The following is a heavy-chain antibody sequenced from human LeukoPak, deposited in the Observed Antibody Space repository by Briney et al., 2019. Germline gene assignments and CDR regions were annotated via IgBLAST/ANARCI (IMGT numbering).Heavy chain of an antibody. V-gene: IGHV4-31*03. CDR3: ARANIAARPTDYYYTDV. CDR1: GGSISSGGYY. J-gene: IGHJ6*03. Sequence: SETLSLTCTVSGGSISSGGYYWSWIRQHPGRGLEWIGYIYYSGSTYYNPSLKSRVTISVDTSKNQFSLKLSSVTAADTAVYYCARANIAARPTDYYYTDVWGKGTTVTVSS. D-gene: IGHD6-6*01. CDR2: IYYSGST.